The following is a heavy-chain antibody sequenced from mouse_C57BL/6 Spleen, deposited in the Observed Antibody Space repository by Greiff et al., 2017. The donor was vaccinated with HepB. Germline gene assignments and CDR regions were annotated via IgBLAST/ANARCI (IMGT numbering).Heavy chain of an antibody. CDR1: GYAFSSYW. D-gene: IGHD1-1*01. CDR2: IYPGDGDT. V-gene: IGHV1-80*01. J-gene: IGHJ3*01. CDR3: ARSDYYGSSYGFAY. Sequence: QVQLQQSGAELVKPGASVKISCKASGYAFSSYWMNWVKQRPGKGLEWIGQIYPGDGDTNYNGKFKGQATLTADKSSSTAYMQLSSLTSEDSAVYFCARSDYYGSSYGFAYWGQGTLVTVSA.